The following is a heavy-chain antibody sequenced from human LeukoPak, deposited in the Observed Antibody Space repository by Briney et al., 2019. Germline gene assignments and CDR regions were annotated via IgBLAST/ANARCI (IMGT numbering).Heavy chain of an antibody. D-gene: IGHD3-22*01. V-gene: IGHV4-61*02. Sequence: PSETLSLTCTVSGDSISSGDYYWSWLRQPAGKGLEWIGRVSSSGSTNYNPFLKSRVTISVDTSKNQYSLKLSSVAAADTAVYFCARGPYSYDSSGAFDIWGQGTMVTVSS. J-gene: IGHJ3*02. CDR3: ARGPYSYDSSGAFDI. CDR1: GDSISSGDYY. CDR2: VSSSGST.